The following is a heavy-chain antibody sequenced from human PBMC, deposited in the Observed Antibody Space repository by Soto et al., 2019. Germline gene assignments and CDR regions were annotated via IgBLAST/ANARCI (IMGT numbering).Heavy chain of an antibody. J-gene: IGHJ3*02. D-gene: IGHD6-13*01. CDR3: ARGISSWYNLEAFDM. CDR2: IATTGDT. V-gene: IGHV3-13*01. Sequence: EVQLVESGGGLVQPGGSLRLSCAASGFTLSTYDMHWVRQGTGKSLEWVSAIATTGDTYYPGSVKGRFTISREEAKNSLYLKMNSLRAGDTAVYYCARGISSWYNLEAFDMWGQGTMVTVSS. CDR1: GFTLSTYD.